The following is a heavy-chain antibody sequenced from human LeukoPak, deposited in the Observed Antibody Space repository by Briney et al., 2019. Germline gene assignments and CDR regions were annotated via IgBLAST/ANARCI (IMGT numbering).Heavy chain of an antibody. Sequence: SVKVSCKASGGTFSSYAISWVRQAPGQGLEWMGGIIPIFGTADYAQKSQGRVTVTRDTSTSTVHMELSGLRSEDTAVYYCARDQEGFDYWGQGTLVTVSS. CDR3: ARDQEGFDY. V-gene: IGHV1-69*05. CDR1: GGTFSSYA. J-gene: IGHJ4*02. CDR2: IIPIFGTA.